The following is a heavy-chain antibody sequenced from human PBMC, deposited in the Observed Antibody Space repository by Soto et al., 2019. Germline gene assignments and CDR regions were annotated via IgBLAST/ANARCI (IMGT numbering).Heavy chain of an antibody. CDR2: IWYDGSNK. D-gene: IGHD4-17*01. CDR1: GFTFSSYG. CDR3: ARETAGYGDYQRFDY. J-gene: IGHJ4*02. V-gene: IGHV3-33*01. Sequence: QVQLVASGVGVVQPGRSLRLSCAASGFTFSSYGMHWVRQAPGKGLEWVAVIWYDGSNKYYADSVKGRFTISRDNSKNALYLQMTSLRAEDTAVYYCARETAGYGDYQRFDYWGQGTLVTVSA.